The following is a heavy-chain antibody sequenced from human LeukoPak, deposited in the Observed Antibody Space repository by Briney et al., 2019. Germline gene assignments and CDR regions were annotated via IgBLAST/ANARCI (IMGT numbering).Heavy chain of an antibody. CDR2: INTDGSST. CDR1: GFTFSSYW. D-gene: IGHD4-17*01. CDR3: ARDCTPIYGDCQPDY. J-gene: IGHJ4*02. V-gene: IGHV3-74*01. Sequence: GGSLRLSCAASGFTFSSYWMHWVRQAPGKGLVWVSRINTDGSSTSYADSVKGRFTISRDNAKNTLYLQMNSLRAEDTAVYYCARDCTPIYGDCQPDYWGQGTLATVSS.